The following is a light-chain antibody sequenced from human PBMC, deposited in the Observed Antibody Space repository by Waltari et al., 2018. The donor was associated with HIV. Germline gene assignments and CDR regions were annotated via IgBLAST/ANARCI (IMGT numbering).Light chain of an antibody. CDR2: GAS. V-gene: IGKV3-20*01. J-gene: IGKJ3*01. Sequence: EIVLTQSPDTLSLSPGERATLSCRASQSFSSNYLAWYQQKPGQAPRLLIYGASRRATGIPDRFSGSGSGTDFSLNISTLEPEDFAVYYCQQYGNSPFTFGPGTKVDIK. CDR1: QSFSSNY. CDR3: QQYGNSPFT.